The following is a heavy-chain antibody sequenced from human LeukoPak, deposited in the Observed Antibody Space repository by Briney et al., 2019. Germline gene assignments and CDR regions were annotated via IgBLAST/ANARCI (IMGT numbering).Heavy chain of an antibody. D-gene: IGHD2-8*01. J-gene: IGHJ4*02. CDR3: ARGYCTNGVCSIPGGY. V-gene: IGHV1-2*02. Sequence: ASVKVSCKASGYTFTGYYMHWVRQAPGQGVEWMGWINPNSGGTNYAQKFQGRVTMTRDTSISTAYMELSRLTSDDTAVYYCARGYCTNGVCSIPGGYWGQGTLVTVSS. CDR1: GYTFTGYY. CDR2: INPNSGGT.